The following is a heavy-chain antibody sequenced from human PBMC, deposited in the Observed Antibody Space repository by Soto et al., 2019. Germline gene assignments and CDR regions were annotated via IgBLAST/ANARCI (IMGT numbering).Heavy chain of an antibody. CDR3: ARGVRGGLKQQLVLRAEYFQH. V-gene: IGHV1-69*02. J-gene: IGHJ1*01. Sequence: QVQLVQSGAEVKKPGSSVKVSCKASGGTFSSYTISWVRQAPGQGLEWMGRIIPILGIANYAQKFQGRVTITADKSASTAYMELSSLRSEDTAVYYCARGVRGGLKQQLVLRAEYFQHWGQGTLVTVSS. CDR2: IIPILGIA. D-gene: IGHD6-13*01. CDR1: GGTFSSYT.